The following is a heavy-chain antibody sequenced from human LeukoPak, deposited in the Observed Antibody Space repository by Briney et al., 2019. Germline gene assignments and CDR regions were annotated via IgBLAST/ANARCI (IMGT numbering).Heavy chain of an antibody. J-gene: IGHJ4*02. CDR2: ISSSTSYI. CDR3: AKGDYATIPDY. V-gene: IGHV3-21*04. CDR1: GFTFSSYS. D-gene: IGHD5-24*01. Sequence: GGSLRLSCAASGFTFSSYSMNWIRQAPGKGLEWVSSISSSTSYIYYADSVKGRFTISKDNAKNSLYLQMNSLRTEDTALYFCAKGDYATIPDYWGQGTLVTVSS.